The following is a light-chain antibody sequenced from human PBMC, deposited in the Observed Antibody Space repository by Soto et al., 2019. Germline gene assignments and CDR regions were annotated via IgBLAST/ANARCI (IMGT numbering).Light chain of an antibody. J-gene: IGKJ4*01. CDR3: QQYNNWPLT. V-gene: IGKV3-15*01. CDR2: GAS. Sequence: EIVMTQSPATLSVSPGERATLSCGASQSVSSNLAWYQQKPGQAPRLLIYGASTRSTGIPARFSGSGSGTEFTLTISSLQSEEFAVYYCQQYNNWPLTFGGGTKVEIK. CDR1: QSVSSN.